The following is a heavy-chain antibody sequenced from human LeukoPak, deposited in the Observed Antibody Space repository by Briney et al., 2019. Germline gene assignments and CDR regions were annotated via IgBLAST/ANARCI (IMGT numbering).Heavy chain of an antibody. J-gene: IGHJ5*02. CDR3: ARGGEMSCSSTSRYEWGSNWFDP. D-gene: IGHD2-2*01. CDR2: MNPNSGNT. V-gene: IGHV1-8*01. Sequence: ASAKVSCKASGYTFTSYDINWVRQATGQGLEWMGWMNPNSGNTGYAQKFQGRVTMTRNTSISTAYMELSSLRSEDTAVYYCARGGEMSCSSTSRYEWGSNWFDPWGQGTLVTVSS. CDR1: GYTFTSYD.